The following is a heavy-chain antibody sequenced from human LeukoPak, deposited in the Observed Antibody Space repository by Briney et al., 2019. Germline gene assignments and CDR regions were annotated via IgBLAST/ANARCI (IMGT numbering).Heavy chain of an antibody. J-gene: IGHJ4*02. CDR3: ASLAGLQGAG. CDR1: GFSMSTINYY. V-gene: IGHV4-39*01. CDR2: IYAGGTT. D-gene: IGHD3-10*01. Sequence: PSESLSLTCTVSGFSMSTINYYWSWIRQPPGKGLEWIGSIYAGGTTYYKPSLKSRISVSVDTSKNQFSLKLRSGTAADTGMYYCASLAGLQGAGWGQGTLVTVS.